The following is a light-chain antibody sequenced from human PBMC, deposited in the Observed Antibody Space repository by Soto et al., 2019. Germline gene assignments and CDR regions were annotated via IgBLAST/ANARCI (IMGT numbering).Light chain of an antibody. J-gene: IGKJ4*01. CDR3: QQYNNWPPLT. CDR1: QSVSSN. Sequence: EIMMTQSPATLSVSPGERATLSCRASQSVSSNLAWYQQKPGQAPRLLIYGASTRATGIPARFSGSGSGKKFTHTISNLQSEDFAVYYCQQYNNWPPLTFGGGTKVEIK. V-gene: IGKV3-15*01. CDR2: GAS.